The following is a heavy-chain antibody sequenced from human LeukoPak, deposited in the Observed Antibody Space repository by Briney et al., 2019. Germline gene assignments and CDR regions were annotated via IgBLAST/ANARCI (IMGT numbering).Heavy chain of an antibody. CDR3: ARASSAYPRY. CDR2: IYYGGST. CDR1: GGSISSYY. V-gene: IGHV4-59*01. Sequence: SETLSLTCSVSGGSISSYYWSWIRQPPGKGLEWIGYIYYGGSTNYNPSLKSRVTISVDTSKNQFSLKLSSVTAADTAVYYCARASSAYPRYWGQGTLVTVSS. J-gene: IGHJ4*02. D-gene: IGHD3-16*01.